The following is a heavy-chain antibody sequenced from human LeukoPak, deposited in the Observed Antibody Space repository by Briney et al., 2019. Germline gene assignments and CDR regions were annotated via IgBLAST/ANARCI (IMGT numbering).Heavy chain of an antibody. V-gene: IGHV4-34*01. CDR1: GGSFSGYY. Sequence: PSETLSLTCAVYGGSFSGYYWSWIRQPPGKGLEWIGETNHSGSTNYNPSLKSRVTISVDTSKNQFSLKLSSVTAADTAVYYCARGGYGDNWFDPWGQGTLVTVSS. J-gene: IGHJ5*02. CDR2: TNHSGST. CDR3: ARGGYGDNWFDP. D-gene: IGHD3-10*01.